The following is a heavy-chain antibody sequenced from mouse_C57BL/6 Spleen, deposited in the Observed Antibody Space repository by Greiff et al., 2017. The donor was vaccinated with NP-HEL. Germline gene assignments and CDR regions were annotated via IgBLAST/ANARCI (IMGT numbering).Heavy chain of an antibody. D-gene: IGHD1-2*01. CDR3: ARVTTAFDY. CDR1: GYAFSSSW. Sequence: QVQLQQSGPELVKPGASVKISCKASGYAFSSSWMNWVKQRPGKGLEWIGRIYPGDGDTNYNGKFKGKATLTADKSSSTAYMQLSSLTSEDSAVYFCARVTTAFDYWGQGTTLTVSS. V-gene: IGHV1-82*01. CDR2: IYPGDGDT. J-gene: IGHJ2*01.